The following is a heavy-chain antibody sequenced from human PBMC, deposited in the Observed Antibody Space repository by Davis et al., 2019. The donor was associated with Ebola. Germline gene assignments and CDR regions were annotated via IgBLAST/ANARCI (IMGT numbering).Heavy chain of an antibody. D-gene: IGHD4-23*01. Sequence: GSLRLSCAVHGGSLSGYFWTWIRQSPGKGLEWIGTISQSGTITDYNSSLKSRVTISVDTSKNHVSLSLNSVTAADTAVFFCARTGLTSVGPSGRGYNYFDLWGQGTLVTVSS. V-gene: IGHV4-34*01. CDR2: ISQSGTI. CDR1: GGSLSGYF. J-gene: IGHJ5*02. CDR3: ARTGLTSVGPSGRGYNYFDL.